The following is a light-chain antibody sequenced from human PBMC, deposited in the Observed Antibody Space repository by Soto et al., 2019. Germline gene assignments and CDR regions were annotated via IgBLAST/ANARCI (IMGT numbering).Light chain of an antibody. CDR3: QQAISFPLT. CDR2: GTS. Sequence: DIQMTQSPSSVSASIGDRVTITCRASQGISNFLGWYQQKPGKAPALLISGTSSLQSGVPSRFSGSGSETDFTLTISILQHEYFATYYCQQAISFPLTFGPGTRLEIK. J-gene: IGKJ5*01. V-gene: IGKV1D-12*01. CDR1: QGISNF.